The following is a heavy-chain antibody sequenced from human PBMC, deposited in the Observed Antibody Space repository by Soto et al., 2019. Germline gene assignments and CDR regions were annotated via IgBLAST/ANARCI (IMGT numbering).Heavy chain of an antibody. Sequence: QVQLVQSGAEVKKPGASVKVSCKASGYTFTSYAMHWVRQAPGQRLEWMGWINAGNGNTKYSQKFQGRVTITRDTTASTAYMELSSLRSEDTAVYYCARDPRQQLYNYYGMDVWGQGTTITVSS. J-gene: IGHJ6*02. CDR3: ARDPRQQLYNYYGMDV. V-gene: IGHV1-3*01. CDR1: GYTFTSYA. CDR2: INAGNGNT. D-gene: IGHD6-13*01.